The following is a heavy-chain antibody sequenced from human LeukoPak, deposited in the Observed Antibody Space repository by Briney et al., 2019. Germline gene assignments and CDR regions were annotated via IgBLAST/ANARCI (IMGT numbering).Heavy chain of an antibody. CDR3: AKYSVTADFDY. CDR2: IKKDGSEK. V-gene: IGHV3-7*01. CDR1: GFTFSSYW. Sequence: GGSLRLSCAASGFTFSSYWMSWVRQAPGKGLEWVANIKKDGSEKYYVDSVKGRFTISRDNAKNSLYLQMNSLRAEDTAVYYCAKYSVTADFDYWGQGTLVTVSS. J-gene: IGHJ4*02. D-gene: IGHD4-17*01.